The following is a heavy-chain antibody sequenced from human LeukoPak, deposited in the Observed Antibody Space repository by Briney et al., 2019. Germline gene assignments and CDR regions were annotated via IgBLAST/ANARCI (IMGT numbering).Heavy chain of an antibody. J-gene: IGHJ5*02. V-gene: IGHV1-3*03. D-gene: IGHD6-19*01. Sequence: ASVKVSCKASGYTFTSYAIHWVRQAPGQRLEWMGWINAGSGNTKYLEEFQGRATITRDTAASTAYMELSSLRSEDMAVYYCARGIAVAMSWFDPWAQGTLVTVSS. CDR2: INAGSGNT. CDR1: GYTFTSYA. CDR3: ARGIAVAMSWFDP.